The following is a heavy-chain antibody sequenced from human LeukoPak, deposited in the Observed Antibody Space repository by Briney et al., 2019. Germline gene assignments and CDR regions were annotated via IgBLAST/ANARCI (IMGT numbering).Heavy chain of an antibody. CDR2: MHEYGSQI. Sequence: GGSLRLSCAASGFTVSSNYMSWVRQAPGKGLEWVAIMHEYGSQIFYVDSVKGRFIISRDNARNSLYLQMNNLRAEDTAVYYCARPRGCGSARCNNFDYWGQGTLVTVSS. J-gene: IGHJ4*02. D-gene: IGHD2-21*01. CDR1: GFTVSSNY. V-gene: IGHV3-7*01. CDR3: ARPRGCGSARCNNFDY.